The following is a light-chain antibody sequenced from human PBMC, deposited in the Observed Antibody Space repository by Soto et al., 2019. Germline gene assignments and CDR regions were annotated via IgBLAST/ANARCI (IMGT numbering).Light chain of an antibody. Sequence: DIVMTQSPDSLAVSLGERATINCRSSQSVLYSSSNKQYLAWFQQKPGQPPKLLIYWASARESGVPDRFSGSGSGTDFTLTISSLQAEDVAVYYCQQYYSAPCTFGQGTKLEL. CDR3: QQYYSAPCT. J-gene: IGKJ2*02. CDR1: QSVLYSSSNKQY. V-gene: IGKV4-1*01. CDR2: WAS.